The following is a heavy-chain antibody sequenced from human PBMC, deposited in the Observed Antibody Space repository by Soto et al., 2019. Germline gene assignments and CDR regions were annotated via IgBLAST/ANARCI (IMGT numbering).Heavy chain of an antibody. V-gene: IGHV1-8*01. Sequence: QVQLVQSGAEVKKSGASVKVSCKASGYTFTSYDINWVRQATGQGLEWMGWMNPNSGNTGYAQKFKGXVXLTRNTSISTAYMELSSLRYEDTAVYYCARERSAAGTGWFDPWGQGTLVTVSS. CDR2: MNPNSGNT. CDR1: GYTFTSYD. J-gene: IGHJ5*02. D-gene: IGHD6-13*01. CDR3: ARERSAAGTGWFDP.